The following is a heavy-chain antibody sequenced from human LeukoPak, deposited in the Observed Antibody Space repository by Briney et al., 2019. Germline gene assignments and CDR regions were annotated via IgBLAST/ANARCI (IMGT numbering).Heavy chain of an antibody. CDR2: IKQDGSDK. J-gene: IGHJ4*02. D-gene: IGHD3-10*01. Sequence: GGSLRLSCAASGFSFSSYWMSWVRQAPGKGLEWVANIKQDGSDKYSVDSVKGRFTISRDNAKNSLYLQVNSLRAEDTAIYYCARSYGSGTPFDYWGQGTLVTVSS. CDR1: GFSFSSYW. CDR3: ARSYGSGTPFDY. V-gene: IGHV3-7*01.